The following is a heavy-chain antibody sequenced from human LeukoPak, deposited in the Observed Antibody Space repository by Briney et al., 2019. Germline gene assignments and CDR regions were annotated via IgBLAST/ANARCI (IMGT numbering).Heavy chain of an antibody. V-gene: IGHV3-7*01. CDR1: GFTFSNYW. CDR2: INEDGSEK. J-gene: IGHJ4*02. D-gene: IGHD6-13*01. Sequence: GGSLRLSCAASGFTFSNYWMTWVRQAPGKGLEWVANINEDGSEKFYVDSVKGRFTISRDNTKKSVYLQMNSLIAEDTAPYYCGRDQGAAGDYWGQGTLVTVSS. CDR3: GRDQGAAGDY.